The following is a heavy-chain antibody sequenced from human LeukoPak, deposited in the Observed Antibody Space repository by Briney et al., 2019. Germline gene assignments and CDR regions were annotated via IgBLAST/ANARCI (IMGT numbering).Heavy chain of an antibody. CDR2: ISAYNGNR. CDR3: ARDIVVVPAVPYYGMDV. Sequence: ASVKVSCKASGYTFTSYGISWVRQPPGQGLEGMGWISAYNGNRNYAQKLQGRVTMTTDTSTSTAYMELRSLRSDDTAVYYCARDIVVVPAVPYYGMDVWGKGTTVTVSS. CDR1: GYTFTSYG. V-gene: IGHV1-18*04. D-gene: IGHD2-2*01. J-gene: IGHJ6*04.